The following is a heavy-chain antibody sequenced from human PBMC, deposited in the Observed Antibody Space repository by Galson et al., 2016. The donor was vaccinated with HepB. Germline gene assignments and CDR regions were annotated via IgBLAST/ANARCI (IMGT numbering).Heavy chain of an antibody. CDR3: ARLRGERYCVDGICYFHYFHMDV. J-gene: IGHJ6*03. Sequence: TLSLTCTVSSGSISSGTSYWSWVRQPAGKGLEWIGRIYTSENTDYNPSLKSRVTISVDTSKNQFSLSLSSVTAADTAVYYCARLRGERYCVDGICYFHYFHMDVWGKGTTVTVAS. V-gene: IGHV4-61*02. CDR1: SGSISSGTSY. D-gene: IGHD2-21*01. CDR2: IYTSENT.